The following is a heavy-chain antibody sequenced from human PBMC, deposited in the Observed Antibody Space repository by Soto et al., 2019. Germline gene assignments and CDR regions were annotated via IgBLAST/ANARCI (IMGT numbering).Heavy chain of an antibody. V-gene: IGHV3-74*01. CDR3: LRDQRHWNEFAAQ. D-gene: IGHD1-1*01. CDR2: ISQDGAIA. Sequence: VQLVESGGGLVQPGGSLRLSCAASGFAFGSYWMHWVRQAPGKGLVWVSRISQDGAIATQADSVKGRFTISRDNAKNTLFLQMNSRRADDTAVYYCLRDQRHWNEFAAQWGQGTLVSVSS. CDR1: GFAFGSYW. J-gene: IGHJ4*02.